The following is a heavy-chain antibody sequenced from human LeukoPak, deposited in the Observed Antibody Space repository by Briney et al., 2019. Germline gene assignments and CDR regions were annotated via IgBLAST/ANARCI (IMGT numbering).Heavy chain of an antibody. J-gene: IGHJ5*02. CDR3: ARGRRQLERQMYWFDP. Sequence: GASVKVSCKASGYTFTSYGISWVRQAPGQGPEWMGWISAYNGNTNYAQKLQGRVTMTTDTSTSTAYMELRSLRSDDTAVYYCARGRRQLERQMYWFDPWGQGTLVTVSS. CDR1: GYTFTSYG. V-gene: IGHV1-18*01. CDR2: ISAYNGNT. D-gene: IGHD1-1*01.